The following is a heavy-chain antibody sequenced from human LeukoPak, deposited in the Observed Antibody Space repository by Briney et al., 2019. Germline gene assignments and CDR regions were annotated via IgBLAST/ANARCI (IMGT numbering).Heavy chain of an antibody. Sequence: GGSLRLSCAASGFTFSSYGMSWVCQAPGKGLEWVSAISGSGDSAYYADSVKGRFTISRDNSKNTLYLQVNSLRAEDTAVYYCAKGGPGFNWFDPGAREPWSPSPQ. V-gene: IGHV3-23*01. CDR1: GFTFSSYG. CDR3: AKGGPGFNWFDP. J-gene: IGHJ5*02. CDR2: ISGSGDSA.